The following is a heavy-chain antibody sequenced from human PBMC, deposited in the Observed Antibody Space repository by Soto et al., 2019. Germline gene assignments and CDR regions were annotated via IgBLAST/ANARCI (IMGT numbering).Heavy chain of an antibody. V-gene: IGHV1-8*01. D-gene: IGHD5-12*01. CDR3: ARERRDGYDN. Sequence: QVQLVQSGAEVKKPGASVKVSCKASGYTFTSYDINWVRQATGQGLEWMGWMNPNSGNTAYAQKLQGRATMTSNPSISPAYMELSSLRSEDTAVYYRARERRDGYDNWGQGTLVTVSS. J-gene: IGHJ4*02. CDR2: MNPNSGNT. CDR1: GYTFTSYD.